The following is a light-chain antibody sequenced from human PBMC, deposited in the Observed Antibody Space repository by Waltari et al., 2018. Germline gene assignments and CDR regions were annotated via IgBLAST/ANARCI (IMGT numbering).Light chain of an antibody. J-gene: IGLJ3*02. CDR3: CAYTGNFWV. CDR1: SSDVGGSYY. V-gene: IGLV2-11*01. Sequence: QSALTQPRSVSGSPGQSVTISCTGSSSDVGGSYYVSWYQQHPGKSPELMLFDVRKRPSGVPDRFSGSKYGNTASLTISGRQADDEADYYCCAYTGNFWVFGGGTELIVL. CDR2: DVR.